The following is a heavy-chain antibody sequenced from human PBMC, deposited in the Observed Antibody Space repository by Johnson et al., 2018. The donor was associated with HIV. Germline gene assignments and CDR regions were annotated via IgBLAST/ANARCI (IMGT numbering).Heavy chain of an antibody. CDR3: ARGLQARFEAFDI. D-gene: IGHD5-24*01. Sequence: MQLVESGGGLVQPGGSLRLSCAASGFTFSSYWMSWVRQAPGKGLEWVANIKQDGSEKYYVDSVKGRFTISRDNAKNSLYLQMNSLRAEDTAVYYCARGLQARFEAFDIWGQGTMVTVSS. J-gene: IGHJ3*02. CDR2: IKQDGSEK. V-gene: IGHV3-7*01. CDR1: GFTFSSYW.